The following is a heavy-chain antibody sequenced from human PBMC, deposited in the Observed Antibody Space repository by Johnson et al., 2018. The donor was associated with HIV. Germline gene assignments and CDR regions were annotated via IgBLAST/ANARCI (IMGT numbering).Heavy chain of an antibody. CDR3: AKGATGYKTSGSNSDGAFDI. CDR1: GFTFSDYY. Sequence: QVQLVESGGGVVRPGGSPRLSCVASGFTFSDYYMSWIRQAPGKGLEWISYISSSDSTIYSADSVQGRFTISRDNAKKSLYLQMNTLRAEDTALYYCAKGATGYKTSGSNSDGAFDIWGQGTMVTVSS. V-gene: IGHV3-11*01. CDR2: ISSSDSTI. D-gene: IGHD1-26*01. J-gene: IGHJ3*02.